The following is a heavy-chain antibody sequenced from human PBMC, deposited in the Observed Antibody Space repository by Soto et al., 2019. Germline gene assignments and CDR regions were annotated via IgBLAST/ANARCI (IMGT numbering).Heavy chain of an antibody. V-gene: IGHV1-69*06. CDR2: VIPIFGTP. CDR3: AKIRWTISLQEEDAI. CDR1: GGTFGSYA. D-gene: IGHD2-15*01. J-gene: IGHJ4*02. Sequence: QVQLVQSGAEVKKPGSSVKLSCTSSGGTFGSYAISLERQAPGQGLEWMGGVIPIFGTPHYAQKFHGRVTITADIPTSTAYLELSSLKSADTAVYYCAKIRWTISLQEEDAIWGQGTLVTVSS.